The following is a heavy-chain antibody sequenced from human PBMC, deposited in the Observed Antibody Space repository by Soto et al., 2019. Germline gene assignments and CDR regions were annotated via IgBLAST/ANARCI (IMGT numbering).Heavy chain of an antibody. D-gene: IGHD1-26*01. CDR1: GGPITTGGHF. Sequence: QVQLQESGPGLVKASQTLSLTYTVSGGPITTGGHFWSWIRQYPGKGLEWIGYIYYSGTTHYNPSLKSRVTISVDTSKRQFSLNLSSVTAADTAVYYCARAVSGSYLDSWGQGTLVSVSS. CDR2: IYYSGTT. V-gene: IGHV4-31*03. CDR3: ARAVSGSYLDS. J-gene: IGHJ4*02.